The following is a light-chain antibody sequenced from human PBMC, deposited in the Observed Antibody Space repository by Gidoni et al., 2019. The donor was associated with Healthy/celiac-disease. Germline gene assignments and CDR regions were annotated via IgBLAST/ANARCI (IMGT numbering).Light chain of an antibody. CDR1: SSDVGGYNY. CDR3: CSYAGSYTPNWV. Sequence: QSALTQPLSVSGSPGQSVTISCTGTSSDVGGYNYVSWYQQHPGKAPKLMIYDVSKRPSGVPDRFSGSKSGNTASLTISGIQAEDEADYYCCSYAGSYTPNWVFGGGTKLTVL. V-gene: IGLV2-11*01. J-gene: IGLJ3*02. CDR2: DVS.